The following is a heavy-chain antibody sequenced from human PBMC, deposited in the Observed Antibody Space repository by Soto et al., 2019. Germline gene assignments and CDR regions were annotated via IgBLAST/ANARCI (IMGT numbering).Heavy chain of an antibody. V-gene: IGHV4-34*01. J-gene: IGHJ6*03. CDR3: ARGPDYGSGSYGYYYLDV. D-gene: IGHD3-10*01. Sequence: SETLSLTCAVYGGSFSGYYWSWIRQPPGKGLEWIGEINHSGSTNYNPSLKSRVTISVDTSKNQFSLKLSSVTAADTAVYYCARGPDYGSGSYGYYYLDVWGKGTTVTVSS. CDR2: INHSGST. CDR1: GGSFSGYY.